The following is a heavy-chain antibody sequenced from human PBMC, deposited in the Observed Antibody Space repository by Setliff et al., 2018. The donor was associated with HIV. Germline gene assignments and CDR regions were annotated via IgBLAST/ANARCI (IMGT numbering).Heavy chain of an antibody. J-gene: IGHJ3*02. Sequence: LRLSCSASGFSFGSFAMHWVHQAPGKGLEYVSVISGNGDDTYYADSVKGRFTISRDNSKNTLYLQMNSLRAEDTAVYYCASEGYYYDSSGYPLDAFDIWGQGTMVTVSS. CDR3: ASEGYYYDSSGYPLDAFDI. CDR1: GFSFGSFA. D-gene: IGHD3-22*01. CDR2: ISGNGDDT. V-gene: IGHV3-64*04.